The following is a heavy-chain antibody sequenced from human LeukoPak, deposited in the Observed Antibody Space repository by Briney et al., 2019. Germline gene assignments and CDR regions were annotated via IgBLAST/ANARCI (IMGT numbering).Heavy chain of an antibody. CDR2: MNPNSGDT. CDR3: AIGPDYDLLTGYPDYYYYSMDV. D-gene: IGHD3-9*01. CDR1: GYTFTNYY. Sequence: ASVKVSCKASGYTFTNYYMVWVRQAPGQGLEWMGWMNPNSGDTGYAQTFLGRVTLTRDTSISTAYMELSSLRSEDTAVYYCAIGPDYDLLTGYPDYYYYSMDVWGKGTTVTVSS. J-gene: IGHJ6*03. V-gene: IGHV1-8*02.